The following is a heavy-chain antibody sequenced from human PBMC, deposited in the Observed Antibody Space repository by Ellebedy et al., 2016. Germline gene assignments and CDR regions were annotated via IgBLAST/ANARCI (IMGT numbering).Heavy chain of an antibody. Sequence: SETLSLTCTVSGGSASSSGYYWGWIRQPPGKGLEWIGSISYPGKAYNNPSLRRRVTISLVPSADYFSLKLRSVTAADTAVYYCAREMLRYFDWPDWGQGTLVTVSS. J-gene: IGHJ4*02. CDR1: GGSASSSGYY. V-gene: IGHV4-39*02. CDR2: ISYPGKA. CDR3: AREMLRYFDWPD. D-gene: IGHD3-9*01.